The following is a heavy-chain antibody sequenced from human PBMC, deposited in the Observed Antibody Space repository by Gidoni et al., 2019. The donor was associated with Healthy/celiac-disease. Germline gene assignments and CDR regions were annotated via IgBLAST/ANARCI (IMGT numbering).Heavy chain of an antibody. D-gene: IGHD3-10*01. V-gene: IGHV4-61*01. CDR3: ARHPHIPGRYYYYYGMDV. Sequence: QVQLQESGPGLVKPSETLSLTCTVSGGSVSSGSYYWSWIRQPPGKGLEWIGYIYYSGSTNYNPSLKSRVTISVDTSKNQFSLKLSSVTAADTAVYYCARHPHIPGRYYYYYGMDVWGKGTTVTVSS. CDR2: IYYSGST. CDR1: GGSVSSGSYY. J-gene: IGHJ6*04.